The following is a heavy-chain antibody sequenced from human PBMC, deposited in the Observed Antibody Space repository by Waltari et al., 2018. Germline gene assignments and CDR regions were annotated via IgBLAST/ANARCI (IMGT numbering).Heavy chain of an antibody. V-gene: IGHV1-3*01. J-gene: IGHJ5*02. D-gene: IGHD3-10*01. Sequence: QVQLVQSGAEVKKPGASVKVSCKASGYTFTSYAMHWVRQAPGQRLEWMGWINAGNGNTGYAQKFQGRVTMTRNTSISTDYMELSSLRYEDTAVYYCARGFGWFGSKGFDPWGQGTLVTVSS. CDR1: GYTFTSYA. CDR2: INAGNGNT. CDR3: ARGFGWFGSKGFDP.